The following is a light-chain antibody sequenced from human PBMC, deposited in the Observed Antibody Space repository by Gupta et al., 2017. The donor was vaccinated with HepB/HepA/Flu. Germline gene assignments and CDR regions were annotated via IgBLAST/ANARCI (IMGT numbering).Light chain of an antibody. CDR3: CADAGSSTL. CDR2: EVS. CDR1: SSDVGSYNL. Sequence: QSALTQPASVSGSPGPSITISSPGTSSDVGSYNLVSWYQQHPGKAPKLMIYEVSKRPSGVSNRFSGAKSGNTASLTISGLQAEDEADYYCCADAGSSTLFGGGTKLTVL. J-gene: IGLJ2*01. V-gene: IGLV2-23*02.